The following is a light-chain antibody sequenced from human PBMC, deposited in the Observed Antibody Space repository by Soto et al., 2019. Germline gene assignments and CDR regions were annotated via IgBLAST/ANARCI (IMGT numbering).Light chain of an antibody. CDR1: QSVSSY. CDR2: DAS. Sequence: IVLTQSPATLSLSPGERATLSCRASQSVSSYLAWYQQKPGQAPRLLIYDASSRATGIPARFSGSGSGTDFTLTITSLEPEDFAVYYCQQRSNWPSTFGGGTKVEI. CDR3: QQRSNWPST. V-gene: IGKV3-11*01. J-gene: IGKJ4*01.